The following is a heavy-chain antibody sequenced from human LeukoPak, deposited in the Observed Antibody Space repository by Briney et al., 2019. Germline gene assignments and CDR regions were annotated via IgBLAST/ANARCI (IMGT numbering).Heavy chain of an antibody. Sequence: SETLSLTCTVSGGSISSGSYYWSWIRQPAGKGLEWIGRIYTSGSTNYNPSLKSRVTISVDTSKNQFSLKLSSVTAADTAVYYCARHGYYYDSSGYSPLNYWGQGTLVTVSS. CDR1: GGSISSGSYY. J-gene: IGHJ4*02. D-gene: IGHD3-22*01. V-gene: IGHV4-61*02. CDR2: IYTSGST. CDR3: ARHGYYYDSSGYSPLNY.